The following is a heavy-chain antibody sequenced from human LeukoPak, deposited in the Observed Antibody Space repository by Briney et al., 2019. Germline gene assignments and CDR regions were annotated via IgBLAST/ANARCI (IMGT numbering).Heavy chain of an antibody. V-gene: IGHV1-2*02. CDR2: INPNSGGT. CDR1: GYTFTDYY. Sequence: ASVKVSCKASGYTFTDYYMHWVRQAPGHGLEWMGWINPNSGGTNYAQKFQGRVTMTRDTSISTAYMELSRLRSDDTAVYYCARYYYDTSSVFDVWGQGTRVTVSS. J-gene: IGHJ3*01. D-gene: IGHD3-22*01. CDR3: ARYYYDTSSVFDV.